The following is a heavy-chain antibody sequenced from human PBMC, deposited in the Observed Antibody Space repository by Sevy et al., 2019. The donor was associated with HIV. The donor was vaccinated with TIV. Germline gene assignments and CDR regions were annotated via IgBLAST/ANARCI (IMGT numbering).Heavy chain of an antibody. D-gene: IGHD5-18*01. CDR2: VKSDTSGGTRGAT. Sequence: GGSLRLSCAASGFPFSDAWLTWVRQAPGKGLEWVGHVKSDTSGGTRGATDYAAPVKDRFTISRDDSRNTLYLQMNSLIIEDTAVYYCSAEGYPYGYHSLHLWGPGTMVTVSS. V-gene: IGHV3-15*01. CDR3: SAEGYPYGYHSLHL. J-gene: IGHJ3*01. CDR1: GFPFSDAW.